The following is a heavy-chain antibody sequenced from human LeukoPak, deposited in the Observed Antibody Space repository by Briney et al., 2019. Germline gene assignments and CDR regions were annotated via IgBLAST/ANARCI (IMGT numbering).Heavy chain of an antibody. D-gene: IGHD6-19*01. CDR1: GFTFSSYG. CDR2: ISNDGSNK. J-gene: IGHJ4*02. Sequence: PGRSLRLSCAGSGFTFSSYGFHWVRQAPGKGLEWVAVISNDGSNKYSAASVKGRFTISRDNAKNSLYLQMNSLRAEDTAVYYCAREGIAVAGTRFYWGQGTLVTVSS. CDR3: AREGIAVAGTRFY. V-gene: IGHV3-30-3*01.